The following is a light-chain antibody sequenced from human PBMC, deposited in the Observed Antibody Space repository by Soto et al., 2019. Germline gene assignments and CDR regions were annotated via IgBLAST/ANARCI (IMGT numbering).Light chain of an antibody. Sequence: DIVLTQSPATLSLSPGERATLSCRASQSVSRDFAWYQQKPGQAPRLLIYDASNRATGIPARFSGSGSGTDCTLTINSLQPEDFAVYYCQHRHNFGPGTKVDFK. CDR1: QSVSRD. CDR2: DAS. J-gene: IGKJ3*01. V-gene: IGKV3-11*01. CDR3: QHRHN.